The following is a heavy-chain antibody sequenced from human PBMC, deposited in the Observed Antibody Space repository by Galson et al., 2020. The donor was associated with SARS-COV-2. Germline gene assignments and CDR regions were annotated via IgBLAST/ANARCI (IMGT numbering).Heavy chain of an antibody. J-gene: IGHJ6*02. CDR3: AKEDRNGIGSGSYSYYYYGMDV. V-gene: IGHV3-23*01. Sequence: GESLKISCAASGFTFSSYAMSWVRQAPGKGLEWVSAISGSGGSTYYADSVKGRFTISRDNSKNTLYLQMNSLRAEDTAVYYCAKEDRNGIGSGSYSYYYYGMDVWGQGTTVTVSS. D-gene: IGHD3-10*01. CDR2: ISGSGGST. CDR1: GFTFSSYA.